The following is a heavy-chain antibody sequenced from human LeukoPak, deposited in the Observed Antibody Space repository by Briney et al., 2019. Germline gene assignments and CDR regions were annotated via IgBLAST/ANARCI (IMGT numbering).Heavy chain of an antibody. V-gene: IGHV3-30*18. CDR1: GFTFSSYG. J-gene: IGHJ4*02. CDR2: ISYDGSNK. CDR3: AKASRGVVVVAALDY. D-gene: IGHD2-15*01. Sequence: GGSLRLSCAASGFTFSSYGMHWVRQALGKGLEWVAVISYDGSNKYYADSVKGRFTISRDNSKNTLYLQMNSLRAEDTAVYYCAKASRGVVVVAALDYWGQGTLVTVSS.